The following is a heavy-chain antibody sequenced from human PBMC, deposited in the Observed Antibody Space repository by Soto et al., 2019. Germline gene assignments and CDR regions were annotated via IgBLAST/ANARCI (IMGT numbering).Heavy chain of an antibody. Sequence: SETLSLTCAVSGGSISSGGYFWSWIRQPPGKGLEWIGYIYHSGNTYYNPSLQSRVTISIDRSKNQFSLNLSSVTAADTAVYYCARGKNYYDSSGYSDWFDPWGQGTLVTVS. J-gene: IGHJ5*02. V-gene: IGHV4-30-2*01. D-gene: IGHD3-22*01. CDR1: GGSISSGGYF. CDR3: ARGKNYYDSSGYSDWFDP. CDR2: IYHSGNT.